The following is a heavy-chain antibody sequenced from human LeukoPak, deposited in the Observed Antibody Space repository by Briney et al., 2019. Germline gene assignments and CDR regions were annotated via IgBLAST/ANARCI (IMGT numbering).Heavy chain of an antibody. V-gene: IGHV1-18*01. J-gene: IGHJ4*02. D-gene: IGHD6-6*01. CDR2: ISAYNGNT. Sequence: ASVKVSCKASGYTFTSYGISWVRQAPGQGLEWMGWISAYNGNTNYAQKLQGRVSMTTDTSTSTAYMELRSLRSDDTAVYYCARALSSIANYYFDYWGQGTLVTVSS. CDR1: GYTFTSYG. CDR3: ARALSSIANYYFDY.